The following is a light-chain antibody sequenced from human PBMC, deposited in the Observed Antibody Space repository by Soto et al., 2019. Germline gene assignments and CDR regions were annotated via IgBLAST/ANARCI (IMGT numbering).Light chain of an antibody. V-gene: IGKV4-1*01. CDR2: WAS. CDR1: QSLFYSYNNYNY. J-gene: IGKJ1*01. Sequence: IVMTQSPDSLAVSLGDRDTINCKSSQSLFYSYNNYNYLAWYQQKPGQPPKVLIYWASTRASGVPDRFSGSGSGTEFTLTISSLQAEDVAVYYCQEYLNSLPAFGQGTKVDIK. CDR3: QEYLNSLPA.